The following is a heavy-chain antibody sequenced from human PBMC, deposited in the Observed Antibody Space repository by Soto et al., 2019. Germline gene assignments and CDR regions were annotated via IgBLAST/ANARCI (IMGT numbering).Heavy chain of an antibody. CDR3: ARTDIVTTNWFDP. V-gene: IGHV4-34*01. CDR2: INHGGST. D-gene: IGHD5-12*01. J-gene: IGHJ5*02. CDR1: GESFIGYY. Sequence: QVHLQQWGAGLLKPSETLSLTCAVYGESFIGYYWTWIRQSPGKGLEGIGEINHGGSTNYNPSLKSRVTISIDTSKNQFSLKLTSVTAADTSVYYCARTDIVTTNWFDPWGQGTLVTVSS.